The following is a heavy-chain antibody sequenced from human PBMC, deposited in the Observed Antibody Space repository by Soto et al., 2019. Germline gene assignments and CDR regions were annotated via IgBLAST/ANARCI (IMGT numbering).Heavy chain of an antibody. CDR2: IYYSGST. V-gene: IGHV4-59*01. CDR3: ARHHMAATDMYFDY. D-gene: IGHD6-19*01. CDR1: GGSISSYY. Sequence: SETLSLTCTVSGGSISSYYWSWIRQPPGKGLEWIGYIYYSGSTNYNPSLKSRVTISVDTSKNQFSLKLSSVTAADTAVYYCARHHMAATDMYFDYWGQGTLVTVSS. J-gene: IGHJ4*02.